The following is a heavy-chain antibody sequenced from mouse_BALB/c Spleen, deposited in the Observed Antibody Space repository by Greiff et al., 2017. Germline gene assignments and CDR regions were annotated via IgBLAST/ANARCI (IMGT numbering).Heavy chain of an antibody. V-gene: IGHV1-4*02. Sequence: QVQLKESAAELARPGASVKMSCKASGYTFTSYTMHWVKQRPGQGLEWIGYINPSSGYTEYNQKFKDKTTLTADKSSSTAYMQLSSLTSEDSAVYYCAKEGLYAMDYWGQGTSVTVSS. D-gene: IGHD3-3*01. CDR2: INPSSGYT. J-gene: IGHJ4*01. CDR1: GYTFTSYT. CDR3: AKEGLYAMDY.